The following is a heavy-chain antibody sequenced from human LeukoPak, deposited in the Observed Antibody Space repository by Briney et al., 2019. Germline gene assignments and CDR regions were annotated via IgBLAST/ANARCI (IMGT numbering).Heavy chain of an antibody. Sequence: GGSLRLSCAVSGFNFDDYAMHWVRQAPGRGLEWVSGINWKTGNGIYADSVKGRFAISRDNAKNSLYLQMSSLRAEDTALYYCTRRAARWQFDLWGRGTLLTVSS. CDR1: GFNFDDYA. J-gene: IGHJ2*01. D-gene: IGHD5-24*01. CDR2: INWKTGNG. V-gene: IGHV3-9*01. CDR3: TRRAARWQFDL.